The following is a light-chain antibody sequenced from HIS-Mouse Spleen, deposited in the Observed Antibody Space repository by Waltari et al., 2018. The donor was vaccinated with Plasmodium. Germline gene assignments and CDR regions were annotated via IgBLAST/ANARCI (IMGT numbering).Light chain of an antibody. V-gene: IGKV3-20*01. Sequence: EIVLTQSPGTLSLSPGERATLSCRASQSVSSSYFAWYQQKPGPAPRLPNYGATSRAPGNPDRVRGSGSGTEFTLTISRLEPEDFAVYYCQQYGSSPLTFGGGTKVEIK. CDR1: QSVSSSY. J-gene: IGKJ4*01. CDR2: GAT. CDR3: QQYGSSPLT.